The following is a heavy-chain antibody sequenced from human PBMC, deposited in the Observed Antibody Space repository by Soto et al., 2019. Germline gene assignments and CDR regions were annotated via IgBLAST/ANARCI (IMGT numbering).Heavy chain of an antibody. D-gene: IGHD4-17*01. V-gene: IGHV1-69*12. J-gene: IGHJ6*02. Sequence: QVQLVQSRAEVKKPGSSVKVSCKASGGTFSSYAISWVRQAPGQGLEWMGGIIPIFGTANYAQKFQGRVTITADESTSTAYMELSSLRSEDTAVYYCARGGTVTTPYYYYGMDVWGQGTTVTVSS. CDR2: IIPIFGTA. CDR3: ARGGTVTTPYYYYGMDV. CDR1: GGTFSSYA.